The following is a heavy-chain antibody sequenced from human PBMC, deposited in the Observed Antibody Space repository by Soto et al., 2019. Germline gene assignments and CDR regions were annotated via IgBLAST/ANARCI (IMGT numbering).Heavy chain of an antibody. V-gene: IGHV4-34*01. CDR2: ISHSGST. D-gene: IGHD3-3*02. Sequence: SETLSLTCAVYGGSFSGYYWSWIRQPPGKGLEWSGQISHSGSTNYNPSLTSRVTISVDKSKNHFSLKLTSVTAADTAVYYCAARHFWSRRRTDRRLDYWGQGTLVTVSS. CDR3: AARHFWSRRRTDRRLDY. CDR1: GGSFSGYY. J-gene: IGHJ4*02.